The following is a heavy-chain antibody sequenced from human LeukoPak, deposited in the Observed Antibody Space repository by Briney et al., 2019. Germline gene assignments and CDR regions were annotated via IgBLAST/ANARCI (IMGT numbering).Heavy chain of an antibody. D-gene: IGHD6-19*01. CDR2: ISSNGGST. CDR3: ARGMYSSGPDHFDY. V-gene: IGHV3-64*01. Sequence: GGSLRLSCAASGFTFSNYAMHWVRQAPGKGLEYVSAISSNGGSTYYANSVKGRFTISRDNSKNTLYLQMGSLRAEDMAVYYCARGMYSSGPDHFDYWGQGTLVTVSS. CDR1: GFTFSNYA. J-gene: IGHJ4*02.